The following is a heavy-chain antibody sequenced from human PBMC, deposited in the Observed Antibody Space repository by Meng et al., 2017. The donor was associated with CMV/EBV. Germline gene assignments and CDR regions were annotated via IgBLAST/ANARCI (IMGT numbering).Heavy chain of an antibody. CDR3: ARIAAAGRFDY. Sequence: QITLKESGTPLWKPTQTLTLTCTFSGFSLSTSGVGVGWIRQPPGKALEWLALIYWDDDKRYSPSLKSRLTITKDTSKNQVVLTMTNMDPVDTATYYCARIAAAGRFDYWGQGTLVTVSS. CDR2: IYWDDDK. J-gene: IGHJ4*02. V-gene: IGHV2-5*02. CDR1: GFSLSTSGVG. D-gene: IGHD6-13*01.